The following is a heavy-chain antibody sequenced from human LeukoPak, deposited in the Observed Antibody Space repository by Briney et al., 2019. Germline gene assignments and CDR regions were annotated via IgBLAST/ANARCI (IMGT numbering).Heavy chain of an antibody. CDR2: IYYSGNT. D-gene: IGHD3-3*01. CDR3: ARSFGVVFITNFDY. J-gene: IGHJ4*02. Sequence: SETLSLTCTVSGGSISSSNSYWGWIRQPPGKGLEWIGSIYYSGNTYYNPSLKSRVTISVDTSKNQFSLKLSSVTAADTAVYYCARSFGVVFITNFDYWGQGTLVTVSS. CDR1: GGSISSSNSY. V-gene: IGHV4-39*01.